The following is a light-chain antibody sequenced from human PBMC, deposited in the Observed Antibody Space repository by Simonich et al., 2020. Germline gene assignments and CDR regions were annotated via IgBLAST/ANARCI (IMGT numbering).Light chain of an antibody. CDR1: SSNSGSNY. CDR3: AAWDDSLSGYV. CDR2: RNK. Sequence: QSVLTQPPSASGTPGQRVTISCSGSSSNSGSNYVYWYQQLPGTAPKLHIYRNKLRPSGVPDRFSGSKSGTSASLAISGLRSEDEADYYCAAWDDSLSGYVFGTGTKVTVL. J-gene: IGLJ1*01. V-gene: IGLV1-47*01.